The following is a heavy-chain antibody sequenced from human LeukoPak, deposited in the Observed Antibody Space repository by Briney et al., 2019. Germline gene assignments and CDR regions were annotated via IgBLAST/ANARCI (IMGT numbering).Heavy chain of an antibody. CDR2: INHSGST. CDR3: ASSLKGVVRYWYFDL. Sequence: ASETLSLTCAVDGGTFSGFYWSWIRQPPGKGLEWIGEINHSGSTNYNPSLKSRVTISVDTSENQFSLKLSSVTAADTAVYYCASSLKGVVRYWYFDLWGRGTLVTVSS. CDR1: GGTFSGFY. D-gene: IGHD2-15*01. J-gene: IGHJ2*01. V-gene: IGHV4-34*01.